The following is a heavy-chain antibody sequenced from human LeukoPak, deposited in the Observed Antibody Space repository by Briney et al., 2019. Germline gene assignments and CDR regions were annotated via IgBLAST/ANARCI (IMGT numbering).Heavy chain of an antibody. CDR2: ISAYNGNT. D-gene: IGHD6-13*01. J-gene: IGHJ3*02. Sequence: GALVKVSCKASGYTFTSYGISWVRQAPGQGLEWMGWISAYNGNTNYAQKLQGRVTMTTDTSTSTAYMELRSLRSDDTAVYYCARAGESSSWNGIWAPNDAFDIWGQGTMVTVSS. CDR1: GYTFTSYG. V-gene: IGHV1-18*01. CDR3: ARAGESSSWNGIWAPNDAFDI.